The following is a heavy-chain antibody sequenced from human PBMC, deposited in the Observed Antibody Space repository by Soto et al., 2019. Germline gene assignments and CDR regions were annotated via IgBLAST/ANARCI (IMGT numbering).Heavy chain of an antibody. CDR2: INAANGDT. D-gene: IGHD6-13*01. Sequence: GASVKVSCEASGYTFTSYGMHWVRQAPGQRLEWMGWINAANGDTKYSPKFQGRVTITRDTSASTAYMELSSLRSEDTAVYYCVRRHVSATGIDWFDPWGQGTMVTVSS. CDR1: GYTFTSYG. V-gene: IGHV1-3*01. CDR3: VRRHVSATGIDWFDP. J-gene: IGHJ5*02.